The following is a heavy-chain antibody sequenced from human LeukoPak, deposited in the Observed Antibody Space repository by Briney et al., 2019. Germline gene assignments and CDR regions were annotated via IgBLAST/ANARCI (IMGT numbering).Heavy chain of an antibody. V-gene: IGHV4-39*01. CDR3: ARQIARGLWAFDS. D-gene: IGHD1-26*01. CDR2: IYHSGSI. J-gene: IGHJ4*02. Sequence: WDALDLTWSVSGASISSAEHWRAWIRQSPGMGLDWGGSIYHSGSIYYNPPLKTRLTIAIETSRQQFSLRLTSLTAAETAVYYCARQIARGLWAFDSWGQGSLVTVSS. CDR1: GASISSAEHW.